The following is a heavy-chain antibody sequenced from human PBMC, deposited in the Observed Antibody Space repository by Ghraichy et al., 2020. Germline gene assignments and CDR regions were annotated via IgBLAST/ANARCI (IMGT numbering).Heavy chain of an antibody. CDR3: ARDGHIGVGGRRGDY. CDR2: KNQGGGEH. J-gene: IGHJ4*02. V-gene: IGHV3-7*01. Sequence: GGSLRLSCAASGFTFSNYLMLLVRQAPGKGLGWVANKNQGGGEHYYVNSVKGRFTISRDDDNTALYLQMNKRRAEEAAVYCWARDGHIGVGGRRGDYWGQGTLVTVSS. CDR1: GFTFSNYL. D-gene: IGHD2-21*01.